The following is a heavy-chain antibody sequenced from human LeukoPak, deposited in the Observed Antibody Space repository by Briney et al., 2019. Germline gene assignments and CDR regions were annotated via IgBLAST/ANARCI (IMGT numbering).Heavy chain of an antibody. CDR3: GKGSLAVPATPLDF. V-gene: IGHV3-11*01. CDR2: ISSRSTTI. Sequence: PGGSLRLSCTASGFDFSNSFTSWIRQAPGKGLEWISYISSRSTTIYYADSVKGRFTISRDNAKNTVYLQMNNLRVDDTAVFYCGKGSLAVPATPLDFWGQGTLVTVSS. CDR1: GFDFSNSF. J-gene: IGHJ4*02. D-gene: IGHD2-15*01.